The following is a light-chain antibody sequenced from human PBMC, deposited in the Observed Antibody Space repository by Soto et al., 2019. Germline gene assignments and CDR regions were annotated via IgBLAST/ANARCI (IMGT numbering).Light chain of an antibody. CDR1: QLFSSN. CDR3: QQYNNWPRT. V-gene: IGKV3-15*01. Sequence: EILMMQSPATLSVSPGESVTLSCRASQLFSSNLAWYQHKPGQAPRVLIYGASTRDTGVPDRFSGSASGTEFTLTISSLQSEDFAVYYCQQYNNWPRTFGQGTRLEI. CDR2: GAS. J-gene: IGKJ5*01.